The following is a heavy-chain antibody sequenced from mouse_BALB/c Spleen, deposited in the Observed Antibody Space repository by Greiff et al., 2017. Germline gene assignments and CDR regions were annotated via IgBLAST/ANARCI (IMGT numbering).Heavy chain of an antibody. CDR3: AREDYGYFDY. J-gene: IGHJ2*01. V-gene: IGHV5-6-3*01. CDR2: INSNGGST. CDR1: GFTFSSYG. D-gene: IGHD1-1*01. Sequence: EVHLVESGGGLVQPGGSLKLSCAASGFTFSSYGMSWVRQTPDKRLELVATINSNGGSTYYPDSVKGRFTISRDNAKNTLYLQMSSLKSEDTAMYYCAREDYGYFDYWGQGTTLTVSS.